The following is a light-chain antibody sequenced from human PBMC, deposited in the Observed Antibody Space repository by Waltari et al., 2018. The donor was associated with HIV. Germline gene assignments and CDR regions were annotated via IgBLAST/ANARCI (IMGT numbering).Light chain of an antibody. J-gene: IGLJ3*02. CDR2: EGS. CDR3: CSYAGSSTLV. Sequence: SALTQPASVSGSPGQSITISCTGTSSDVGRYNLFSWYQQHPGKAPKLMIYEGSKRPSGVSNRFSGSKSGNTASLTISGLQAEDEADYYCCSYAGSSTLVFGGGTKLTVL. V-gene: IGLV2-23*01. CDR1: SSDVGRYNL.